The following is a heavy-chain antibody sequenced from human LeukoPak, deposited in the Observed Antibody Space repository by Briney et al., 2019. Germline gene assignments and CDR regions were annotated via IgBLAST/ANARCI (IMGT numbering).Heavy chain of an antibody. CDR1: GVSISSSEW. D-gene: IGHD3-9*01. Sequence: SGTLSLTCAVSGVSISSSEWWIWVRQPPGQGLEWIGEVHRDGRTRYNPSLKSRVTMSMDYSKNQFSLSVTSVTAADTAIYYCGKTDIYFNPIDYWGPGSLVTVSS. V-gene: IGHV4-4*02. J-gene: IGHJ4*02. CDR2: VHRDGRT. CDR3: GKTDIYFNPIDY.